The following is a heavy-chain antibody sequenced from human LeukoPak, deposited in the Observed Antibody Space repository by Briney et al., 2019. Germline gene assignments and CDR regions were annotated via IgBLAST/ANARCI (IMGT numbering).Heavy chain of an antibody. CDR3: ARDEEGSSSASYYFDY. Sequence: SETLSLTCTVSGGSISSYYWSLTRQPAGKGLEWIGRIYTSGSTNYNPSLKSRVTMSVDTSKNQFSLKLSSVTAADTAVYYCARDEEGSSSASYYFDYWGQGTLVTVSS. CDR2: IYTSGST. D-gene: IGHD6-6*01. V-gene: IGHV4-4*07. J-gene: IGHJ4*02. CDR1: GGSISSYY.